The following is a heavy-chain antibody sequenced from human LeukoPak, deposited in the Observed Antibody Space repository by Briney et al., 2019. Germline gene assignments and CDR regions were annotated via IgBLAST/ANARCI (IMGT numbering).Heavy chain of an antibody. D-gene: IGHD5-18*01. Sequence: SETLSLTCTVSGGSISSYYWSWIRQPPGKGLEWIGYIYYSGSTNYNPSLKSRVTISVDMSKNQFSLKLSSVTAADTAVYYCARDQSGYSSYYYYGMDVWGQGTTVTVSS. V-gene: IGHV4-59*01. CDR1: GGSISSYY. CDR2: IYYSGST. CDR3: ARDQSGYSSYYYYGMDV. J-gene: IGHJ6*02.